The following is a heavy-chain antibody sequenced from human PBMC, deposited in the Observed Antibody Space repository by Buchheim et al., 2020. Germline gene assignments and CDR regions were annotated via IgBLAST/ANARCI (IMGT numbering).Heavy chain of an antibody. CDR2: ISYDGSNK. Sequence: QVQLVESGGGVVQPGRSLRLSCAASGFTFSSYGMHWVRQAPGKGLEWVAVISYDGSNKYYADSVKGRFTISRDNSKNTLYLQMNSLRAEDTAVYYCAKDARYSGYAKRYYYGMDVWGQGTT. D-gene: IGHD5-12*01. V-gene: IGHV3-30*18. J-gene: IGHJ6*02. CDR3: AKDARYSGYAKRYYYGMDV. CDR1: GFTFSSYG.